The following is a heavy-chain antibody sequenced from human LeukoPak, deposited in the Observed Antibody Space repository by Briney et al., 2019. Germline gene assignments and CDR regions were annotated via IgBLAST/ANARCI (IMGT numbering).Heavy chain of an antibody. D-gene: IGHD6-19*01. CDR1: GFTFSSYW. CDR3: ARARWSSTGWFLGY. V-gene: IGHV3-74*01. CDR2: VNPQESDT. Sequence: QPGGSLRLSCAASGFTFSSYWMHWVRQAPGKGLVWVSRVNPQESDTSYTDSVKGRFTISRDNAKDSLHLQMDNLRAEDTAVYYCARARWSSTGWFLGYWGQGTLVAASS. J-gene: IGHJ4*02.